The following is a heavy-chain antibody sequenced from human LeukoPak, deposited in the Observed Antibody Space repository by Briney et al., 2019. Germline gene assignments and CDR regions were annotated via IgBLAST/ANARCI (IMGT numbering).Heavy chain of an antibody. CDR2: IRYDGINK. V-gene: IGHV3-30*02. Sequence: GGSLRLSCAASGFTFSTHGMHWVRQAPGKGLEWVAFIRYDGINKYYADSVKGRFTISRDNSKNTLYLQMNSLRAEDTAVYYCAKDRVVAATTPVGYWGQGTLVTVSS. D-gene: IGHD2-15*01. J-gene: IGHJ4*02. CDR3: AKDRVVAATTPVGY. CDR1: GFTFSTHG.